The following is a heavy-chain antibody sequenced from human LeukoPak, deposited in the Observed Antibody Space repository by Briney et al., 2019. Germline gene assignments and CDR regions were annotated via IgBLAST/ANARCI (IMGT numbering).Heavy chain of an antibody. CDR1: GFTFSSYS. V-gene: IGHV3-21*01. CDR3: ARARGGGYDSLDF. Sequence: GGSLRLSCAASGFTFSSYSMNWVRQAPGKGLEWVSCISGSGGYIYYADSVKGRFTVSRDNPKNSLYLQMNSLRADDTAVYYCARARGGGYDSLDFWGQGTLVNVSS. D-gene: IGHD5-12*01. J-gene: IGHJ4*01. CDR2: ISGSGGYI.